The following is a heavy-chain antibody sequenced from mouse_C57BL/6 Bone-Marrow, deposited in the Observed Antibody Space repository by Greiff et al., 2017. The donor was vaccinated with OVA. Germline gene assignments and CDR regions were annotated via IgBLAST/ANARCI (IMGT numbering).Heavy chain of an antibody. Sequence: EVKLVESGGGLVQSGRSLRLSCATSGFTFSDFYMEWVRQAPGKGLEWIAASRNKANDYTTEYSASVKGRFIVSRDTSQSILYLQMNALRAEDTAIYYCARDGGSYYAMDCWGQGTSVTVSS. J-gene: IGHJ4*01. CDR1: GFTFSDFY. V-gene: IGHV7-1*01. CDR3: ARDGGSYYAMDC. CDR2: SRNKANDYTT.